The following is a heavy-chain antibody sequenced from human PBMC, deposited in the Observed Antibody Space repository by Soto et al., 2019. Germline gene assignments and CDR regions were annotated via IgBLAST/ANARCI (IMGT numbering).Heavy chain of an antibody. Sequence: QVQLQESGPGLVKPSETLSLTCTVSGGSISSYYWSWIRQPPGKGLEWIGYIYYSGSTNYNPSLQNRVTISVDTSSNQFSLKLSSVTAADTAVYYCARAENEVLRYFEIPGGFDYWGQGTLVTVSS. CDR1: GGSISSYY. J-gene: IGHJ4*02. V-gene: IGHV4-59*01. CDR2: IYYSGST. CDR3: ARAENEVLRYFEIPGGFDY. D-gene: IGHD3-9*01.